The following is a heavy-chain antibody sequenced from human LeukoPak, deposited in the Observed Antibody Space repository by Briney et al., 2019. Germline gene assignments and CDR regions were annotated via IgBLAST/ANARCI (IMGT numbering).Heavy chain of an antibody. CDR2: INHSGST. J-gene: IGHJ4*02. Sequence: SETLSLTCTVSGGSISSYYWSWIRQPPGKGLEWIGEINHSGSTNYNPSLKSRVTISVDTSKNQFSLKLSSVTAADTAVYYCARSIAAHWGQGTLVTVSS. CDR3: ARSIAAH. V-gene: IGHV4-34*01. CDR1: GGSISSYY. D-gene: IGHD6-6*01.